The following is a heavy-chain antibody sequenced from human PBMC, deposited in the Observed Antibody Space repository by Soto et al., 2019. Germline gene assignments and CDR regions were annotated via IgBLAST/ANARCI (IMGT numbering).Heavy chain of an antibody. V-gene: IGHV3-11*01. D-gene: IGHD5-12*01. CDR1: GFSFSDYY. CDR3: ARVGGIHSGYDYPPHY. Sequence: GGSLRLYCAASGFSFSDYYMSWLRQAPGKGLEWVSYISSSGSTIYYADSVKGRFTISRDNAKNSLYLQMNSLRAEDTAVYYCARVGGIHSGYDYPPHYWGQGTLVTVS. CDR2: ISSSGSTI. J-gene: IGHJ4*02.